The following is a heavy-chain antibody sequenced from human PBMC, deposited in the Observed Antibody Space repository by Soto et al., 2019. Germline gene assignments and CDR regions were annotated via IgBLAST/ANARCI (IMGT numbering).Heavy chain of an antibody. D-gene: IGHD3-3*01. V-gene: IGHV4-61*01. CDR2: IYYTGGT. J-gene: IGHJ6*02. CDR3: ARGGGNGMDV. CDR1: GGSVSSGSYY. Sequence: PSETLSLTCTVSGGSVSSGSYYWSWIRQPPGKGLQWIGYIYYTGGTNYNPSLKSRININADTSKNQFALQLNSVTPEDTAVYYCARGGGNGMDVWGQGTTVTVSS.